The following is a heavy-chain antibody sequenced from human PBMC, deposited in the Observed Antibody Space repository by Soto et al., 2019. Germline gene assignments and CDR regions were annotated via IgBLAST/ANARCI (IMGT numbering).Heavy chain of an antibody. CDR3: AKGGGAIFGVVIKYYFDY. CDR1: GFTFSSYA. D-gene: IGHD3-3*01. CDR2: ISGSGGST. J-gene: IGHJ4*02. Sequence: EVQLLESGGGLVQPGGSLRLSCAASGFTFSSYAMSWVRQAPGKGLEWVSAISGSGGSTYYADSVKGRFTISRDNSKNTLYLQMNSLRAEDTAVYYCAKGGGAIFGVVIKYYFDYWGQGTLVTVSS. V-gene: IGHV3-23*01.